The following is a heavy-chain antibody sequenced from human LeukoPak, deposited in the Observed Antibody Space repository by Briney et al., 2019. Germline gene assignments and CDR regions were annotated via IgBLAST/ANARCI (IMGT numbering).Heavy chain of an antibody. Sequence: GGSLRLSCVGSGFTFSNNPLSWVRQAPGKGLEWVSAISGSGGNTYYADSVRGRFTISRDNSKNTLFLQMNTLRADDTAVYYCATTKQARRYFDYWGQGTLVTVSS. CDR2: ISGSGGNT. CDR1: GFTFSNNP. J-gene: IGHJ4*02. V-gene: IGHV3-23*01. CDR3: ATTKQARRYFDY. D-gene: IGHD1-1*01.